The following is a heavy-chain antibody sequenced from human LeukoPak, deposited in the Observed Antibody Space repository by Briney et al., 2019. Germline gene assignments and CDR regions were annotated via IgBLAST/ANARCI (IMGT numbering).Heavy chain of an antibody. J-gene: IGHJ4*02. CDR2: IYHSGST. D-gene: IGHD3-22*01. CDR3: ARLVRGYHFGY. CDR1: GGSISSGGYY. Sequence: PSETLSLTCTVSGGSISSGGYYWSWIRQHPGKGLEWIGYIYHSGSTYYNPSLKSRVTISVDRSKNQFSLKLSSVTAADTAVYYCARLVRGYHFGYWGQGTLVTVSS. V-gene: IGHV4-30-2*01.